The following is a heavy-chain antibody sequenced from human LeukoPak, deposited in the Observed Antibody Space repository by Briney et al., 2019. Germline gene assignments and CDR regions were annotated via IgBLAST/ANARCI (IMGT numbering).Heavy chain of an antibody. CDR2: IYYSGST. CDR3: ARVRRMTGAFDI. CDR1: GGSISSGGYY. D-gene: IGHD4-17*01. V-gene: IGHV4-30-4*01. J-gene: IGHJ3*02. Sequence: PSETLSLTCTVSGGSISSGGYYWSWIRQPPGKGLEWIGYIYYSGSTYYNPSLKSRVTISVDTSKNQFSLKLSSVTAADTAVYYCARVRRMTGAFDIWGQGTMVTVSS.